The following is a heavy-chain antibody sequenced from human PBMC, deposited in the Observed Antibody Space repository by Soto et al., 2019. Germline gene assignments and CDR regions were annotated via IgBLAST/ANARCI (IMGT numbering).Heavy chain of an antibody. CDR3: EILYDFWSGYRDYYYMDV. Sequence: GASVKVSCKASGYTFTSYGISWVRQAPGQGLEWMGWISAYNGNTNYAQKLQGRVTMTTDTSTSKAYKELRSLRSDNTAVNNYEILYDFWSGYRDYYYMDVWGKGTTVTVSS. J-gene: IGHJ6*03. D-gene: IGHD3-3*01. V-gene: IGHV1-18*01. CDR2: ISAYNGNT. CDR1: GYTFTSYG.